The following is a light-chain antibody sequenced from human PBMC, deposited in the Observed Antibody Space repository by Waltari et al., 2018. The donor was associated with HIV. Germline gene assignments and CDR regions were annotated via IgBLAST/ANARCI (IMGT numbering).Light chain of an antibody. CDR3: SSYAGSNTDVV. V-gene: IGLV2-8*01. J-gene: IGLJ2*01. Sequence: QSALTQPPSASGSPGQSVTISCTGPSSDVGGSNYVHWYQQHPGKAPKLMIYEVSNRPSGVPDRFSGSKSGNTASLTVSGLQAEDEADYYCSSYAGSNTDVVFGGGTKLTVL. CDR1: SSDVGGSNY. CDR2: EVS.